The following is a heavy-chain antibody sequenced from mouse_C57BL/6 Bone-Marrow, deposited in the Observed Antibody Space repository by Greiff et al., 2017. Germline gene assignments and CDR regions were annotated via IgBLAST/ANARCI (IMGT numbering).Heavy chain of an antibody. Sequence: VKLQESGAELVRPGTSVKVSCKASGYAFTNYLIEWVKQRPGQGLEWIGVINPGSGGTNYNEKFKGKATLTADKSSSTAYMQLSSLTSEDSAVYFCASRSHGAMDYWGQGTSVTVSS. CDR3: ASRSHGAMDY. D-gene: IGHD6-1*01. CDR2: INPGSGGT. CDR1: GYAFTNYL. V-gene: IGHV1-54*01. J-gene: IGHJ4*01.